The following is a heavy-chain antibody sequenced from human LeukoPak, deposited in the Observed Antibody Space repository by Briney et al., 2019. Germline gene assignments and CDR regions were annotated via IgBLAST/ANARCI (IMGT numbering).Heavy chain of an antibody. J-gene: IGHJ4*02. CDR2: INHSGST. CDR1: GFTFSSYE. V-gene: IGHV4-34*01. CDR3: ARVTGYMVEDYFDY. Sequence: GSLRLSCAASGFTFSSYEMNWVRQPPGKGLEWIGEINHSGSTNYNPSLKSRVTISVDTSKSQFSLKLSSVTAADTAVYYCARVTGYMVEDYFDYWGQGTLVTVSS. D-gene: IGHD5-12*01.